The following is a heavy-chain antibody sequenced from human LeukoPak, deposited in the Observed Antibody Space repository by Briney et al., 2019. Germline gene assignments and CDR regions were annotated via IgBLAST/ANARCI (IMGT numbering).Heavy chain of an antibody. Sequence: ASVKVSCKASGYTFTSYGITWVRQAPGQGLEWMGWISGYNGNTNYAQKLQGRVTMTIDTSTNTAYVELKSLRSDDTAVYYCARDSTWIQRSFDYWGQGTLVTVSS. D-gene: IGHD5-18*01. V-gene: IGHV1-18*01. CDR1: GYTFTSYG. J-gene: IGHJ4*02. CDR3: ARDSTWIQRSFDY. CDR2: ISGYNGNT.